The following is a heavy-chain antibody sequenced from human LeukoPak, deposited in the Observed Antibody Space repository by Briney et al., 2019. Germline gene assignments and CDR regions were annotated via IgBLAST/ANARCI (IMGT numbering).Heavy chain of an antibody. CDR1: GYSFTSYW. CDR2: IYPGDSDT. V-gene: IGHV5-51*01. J-gene: IGHJ5*02. D-gene: IGHD3-22*01. CDR3: ARLASRQTYYYDSSGYSKFDP. Sequence: GESLKISCKGSGYSFTSYWIGWVRQMPGKGLEWMGIIYPGDSDTRYSPSFQGQVTISADKSISTAYLQWSSLKASDTAMYYCARLASRQTYYYDSSGYSKFDPWGQGTLVTASS.